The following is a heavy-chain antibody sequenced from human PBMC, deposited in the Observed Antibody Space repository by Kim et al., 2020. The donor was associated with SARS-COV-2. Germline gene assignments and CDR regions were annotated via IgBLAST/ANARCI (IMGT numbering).Heavy chain of an antibody. Sequence: SETLSLTCTVSGGSISSYYWSWIRQPPGKGLEWIGYIYYSGSTNYNPSLKSRVTISVDTSKNQFSLKLSSVTAADTAVYYCAREYYYDSSGYYYEGGGRAGYYYYMDVWGKGTTVTVSS. CDR2: IYYSGST. CDR1: GGSISSYY. V-gene: IGHV4-59*08. J-gene: IGHJ6*03. D-gene: IGHD3-22*01. CDR3: AREYYYDSSGYYYEGGGRAGYYYYMDV.